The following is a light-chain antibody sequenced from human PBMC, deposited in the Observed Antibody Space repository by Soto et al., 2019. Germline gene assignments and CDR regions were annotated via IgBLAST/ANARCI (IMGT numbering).Light chain of an antibody. Sequence: QSVLAQPASVSGSPGQSITISCTGTSSDVGGYYSVSWYRQHPGKAPKLIIYGVTNRPSGVSDRFSASKSGNTASLTISGLQAEDEADYFCTSYSSSDIFYVFGRGTTVT. V-gene: IGLV2-14*01. CDR2: GVT. J-gene: IGLJ1*01. CDR1: SSDVGGYYS. CDR3: TSYSSSDIFYV.